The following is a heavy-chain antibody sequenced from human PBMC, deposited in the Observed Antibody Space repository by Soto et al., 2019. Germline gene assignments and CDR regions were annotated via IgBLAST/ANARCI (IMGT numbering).Heavy chain of an antibody. CDR3: ARVPQWLSDY. Sequence: PGGSLRLSCAASGFIFSGYWMHWVRQAPGKGLVWVSRIKSDGSITSYADSVKGRFTISRDNAKNTLYLQMNSLRAEDTAVYYCARVPQWLSDYWGQGTLVTVSS. CDR2: IKSDGSIT. J-gene: IGHJ4*02. D-gene: IGHD6-19*01. CDR1: GFIFSGYW. V-gene: IGHV3-74*01.